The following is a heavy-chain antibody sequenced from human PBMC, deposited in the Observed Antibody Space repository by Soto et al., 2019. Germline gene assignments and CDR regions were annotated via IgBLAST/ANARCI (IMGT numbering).Heavy chain of an antibody. CDR2: IWYDGSNK. J-gene: IGHJ4*01. V-gene: IGHV3-33*01. Sequence: GGSLRLSCAASGFTFSSYGMHWVRQAPGKGLEWVAVIWYDGSNKYYADSVKGRFTISRDNSKNTLYLQMNSLRAEDTAVYYCARDSYDSSGYYYDYWCQGTLVTV. CDR3: ARDSYDSSGYYYDY. D-gene: IGHD3-22*01. CDR1: GFTFSSYG.